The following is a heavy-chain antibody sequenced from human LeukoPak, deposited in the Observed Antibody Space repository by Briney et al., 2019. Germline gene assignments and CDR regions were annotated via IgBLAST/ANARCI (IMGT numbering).Heavy chain of an antibody. CDR1: GYTFTSYG. D-gene: IGHD3-3*01. J-gene: IGHJ4*02. CDR3: ARETASGYLGFDF. Sequence: ASVKVSCKASGYTFTSYGISWVRQAPGQGLEWVGWISAYNGNTNYAQKLQGRVTVTIDTSTTTAYMELRSLSSDDTAVYFCARETASGYLGFDFWGQGTLVTVSS. CDR2: ISAYNGNT. V-gene: IGHV1-18*01.